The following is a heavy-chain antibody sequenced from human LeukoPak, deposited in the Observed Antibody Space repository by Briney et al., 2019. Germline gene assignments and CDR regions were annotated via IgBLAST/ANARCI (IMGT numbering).Heavy chain of an antibody. CDR2: ISPSSSII. J-gene: IGHJ4*02. CDR3: ARDCGYSYANDC. D-gene: IGHD5-18*01. V-gene: IGHV3-48*02. Sequence: GGSLRLSCAASGFTLSSYNMNWVRQAPGKGLEWLSYISPSSSIIYYADSVKGRFTSSRDNAKNLLYLQMNSLRDEDTVVYYCARDCGYSYANDCWGQGTLVTVSS. CDR1: GFTLSSYN.